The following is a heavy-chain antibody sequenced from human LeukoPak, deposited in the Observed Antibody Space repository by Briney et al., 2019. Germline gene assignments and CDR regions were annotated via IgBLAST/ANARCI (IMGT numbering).Heavy chain of an antibody. Sequence: ETGGSLRLSCAASGFTFSSYAMSWVRQAPGKGLEWVSAISGNGGSTYYADSVKGRFTISRDNSKSTLYLQMNSLRAEDTAVYYCAKGRPDLYSSGWYLREFDYWGQGTLVTVSS. CDR2: ISGNGGST. CDR1: GFTFSSYA. D-gene: IGHD6-19*01. J-gene: IGHJ4*02. CDR3: AKGRPDLYSSGWYLREFDY. V-gene: IGHV3-23*01.